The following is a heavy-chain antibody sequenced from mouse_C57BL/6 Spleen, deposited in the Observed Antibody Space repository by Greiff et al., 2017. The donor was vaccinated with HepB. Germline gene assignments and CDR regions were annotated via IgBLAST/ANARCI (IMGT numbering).Heavy chain of an antibody. J-gene: IGHJ3*01. V-gene: IGHV1-59*01. Sequence: QVQLKQPGAELVRPGTSVKLSCKASGYTFTSYWMHWVKQRPGQGLEWIGVIDPSDSYTNYNQKFKGKATLTVDTSSSTAYMQLSSLTSEDSAVYYCARRDSNWFAYWGQGTLVTVSA. D-gene: IGHD2-5*01. CDR2: IDPSDSYT. CDR1: GYTFTSYW. CDR3: ARRDSNWFAY.